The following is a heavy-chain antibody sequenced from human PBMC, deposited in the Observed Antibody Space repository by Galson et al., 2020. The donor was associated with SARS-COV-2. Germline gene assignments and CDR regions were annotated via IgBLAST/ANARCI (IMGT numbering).Heavy chain of an antibody. D-gene: IGHD3-22*01. Sequence: ETSETLSLTCTVSGGSISSSSYYWGWIRQPPGKGLEWIGSIYYSGSTYYNPSLKSRVTISVDTSKNQFSLKLSSVTAADTAVYYCARRNSHYYDRHQEWFDPWGQGTLVTVSS. CDR1: GGSISSSSYY. J-gene: IGHJ5*02. CDR3: ARRNSHYYDRHQEWFDP. V-gene: IGHV4-39*01. CDR2: IYYSGST.